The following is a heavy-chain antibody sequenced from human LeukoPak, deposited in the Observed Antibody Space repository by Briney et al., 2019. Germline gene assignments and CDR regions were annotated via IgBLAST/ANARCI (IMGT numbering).Heavy chain of an antibody. V-gene: IGHV4-59*08. J-gene: IGHJ4*02. CDR1: GGSLSSYY. CDR3: ARWGYYYDSSGYLDY. D-gene: IGHD3-22*01. CDR2: IYYSGGT. Sequence: PSETLSLTCTVSGGSLSSYYWSWIRQTPGKGLEWIGDIYYSGGTKYNPSLKSRVTISVDTSKNQFSLKLSSVTAADTAVYYCARWGYYYDSSGYLDYWGQGTLVTVSS.